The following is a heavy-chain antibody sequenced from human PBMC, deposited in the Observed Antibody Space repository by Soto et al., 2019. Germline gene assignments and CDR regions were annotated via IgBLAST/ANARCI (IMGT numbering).Heavy chain of an antibody. CDR2: IYHSGST. J-gene: IGHJ4*02. CDR1: GGSISSGGYS. Sequence: PSETLSLTCAVSGGSISSGGYSWSWIRQPPGKGLEWIGYIYHSGSTYYNPSLKSRVTISVDRSKNQFSLKLSSVTAADTAVYYCAKGFGDYIGWFAYWGQGTLVTVSS. V-gene: IGHV4-30-2*01. D-gene: IGHD4-17*01. CDR3: AKGFGDYIGWFAY.